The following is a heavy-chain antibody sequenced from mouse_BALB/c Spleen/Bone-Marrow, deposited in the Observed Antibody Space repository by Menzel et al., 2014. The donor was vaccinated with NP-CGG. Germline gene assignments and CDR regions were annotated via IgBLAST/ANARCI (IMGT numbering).Heavy chain of an antibody. J-gene: IGHJ3*01. CDR1: GFNIKDTH. D-gene: IGHD1-1*01. V-gene: IGHV14-3*02. CDR2: IDPANGNT. Sequence: EVQGVESGAELVKPGASVKLSCTASGFNIKDTHMHWVKQGPEQGLEWIGRIDPANGNTKYDPNFQGKATITADTSSXTAYLQLSSLTSEDTAVYYCSRDYGGTAWFACWGHGTLVTVSA. CDR3: SRDYGGTAWFAC.